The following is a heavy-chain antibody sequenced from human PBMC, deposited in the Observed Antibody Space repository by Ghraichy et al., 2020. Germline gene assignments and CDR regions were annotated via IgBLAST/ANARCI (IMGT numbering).Heavy chain of an antibody. CDR3: TGAGKWLQHYYYYYGMDV. CDR2: IIPTSGVP. CDR1: GDTFRSNA. Sequence: SVKVSCKAPGDTFRSNALTWVRQAPGQGLEWVGGIIPTSGVPDYAQTFQGRVTITADESTSTVYMELSSLRSDDPAVYYCTGAGKWLQHYYYYYGMDVWGQGTTITVSS. J-gene: IGHJ6*02. V-gene: IGHV1-69*13. D-gene: IGHD5-24*01.